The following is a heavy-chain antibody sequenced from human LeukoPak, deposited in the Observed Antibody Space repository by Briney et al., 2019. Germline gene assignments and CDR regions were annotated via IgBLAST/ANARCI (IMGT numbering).Heavy chain of an antibody. CDR1: GFTFSSYW. D-gene: IGHD3-22*01. Sequence: GGALRLSCAASGFTFSSYWMSWVRQAPGKGLEWVAHIKQDGSEKYYVDSVKGRFTISRDNAKNSLYLQMNSLRAEDTGVYYCAREHPYYYDSSGTALMAEIKYYFDYWGQGTLVTVSS. V-gene: IGHV3-7*01. CDR2: IKQDGSEK. J-gene: IGHJ4*02. CDR3: AREHPYYYDSSGTALMAEIKYYFDY.